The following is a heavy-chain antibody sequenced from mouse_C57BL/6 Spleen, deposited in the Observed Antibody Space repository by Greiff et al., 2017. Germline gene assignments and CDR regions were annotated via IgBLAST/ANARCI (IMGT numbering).Heavy chain of an antibody. V-gene: IGHV1-20*01. D-gene: IGHD1-1*01. CDR3: AREITTVVADFDY. J-gene: IGHJ2*01. Sequence: EVKVVESGPELVKPGDSVKISCKASGYSFTGYFMNWVMQSHGKSLEWIGRINPYNGDTFYNQKFKGKATLTVDKSSSTAHMELRSLTSEDSAVYYCAREITTVVADFDYWGQGTTLTVSS. CDR1: GYSFTGYF. CDR2: INPYNGDT.